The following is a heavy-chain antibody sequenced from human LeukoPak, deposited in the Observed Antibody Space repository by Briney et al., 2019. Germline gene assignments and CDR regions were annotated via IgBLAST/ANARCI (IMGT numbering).Heavy chain of an antibody. J-gene: IGHJ6*03. D-gene: IGHD1-26*01. CDR1: NYSIRSGYY. Sequence: PSETLSPTCGVSNYSIRSGYYWGWIRQPPGKGLEWIGEINHSGSTNYNPSLKSRVTISVDTSKNQFSLKLSSVTAADTAVYYCARGIARSWYYYYYYMDVWGKGTTVTVSS. V-gene: IGHV4-34*01. CDR3: ARGIARSWYYYYYYMDV. CDR2: INHSGST.